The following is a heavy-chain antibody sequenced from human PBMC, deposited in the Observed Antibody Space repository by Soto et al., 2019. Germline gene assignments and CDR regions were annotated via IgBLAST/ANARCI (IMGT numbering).Heavy chain of an antibody. J-gene: IGHJ4*02. D-gene: IGHD6-19*01. CDR2: ISGSGDAT. V-gene: IGHV3-23*01. CDR3: AKDEGQAVTGPLGY. Sequence: EVQLLESGGGLVKPGGSLRLSCAASGFTFSNCAMSWVRQAPGKGLEWVSGISGSGDATWFADSVKGRFTISRDNSKNKLYLQMSTLRAEDTAVYYCAKDEGQAVTGPLGYWGQGTLVTVSS. CDR1: GFTFSNCA.